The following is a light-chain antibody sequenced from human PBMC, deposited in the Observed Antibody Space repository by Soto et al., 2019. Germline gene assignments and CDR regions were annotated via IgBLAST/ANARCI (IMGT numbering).Light chain of an antibody. CDR3: AAWDDSLNGHWV. V-gene: IGLV1-44*01. CDR1: SSKIGSNT. Sequence: QSVLTQPPSASGTPGRRVTISCSGSSSKIGSNTVNWYQQLPGTAPKPLIYSNNQRPSGVPDRFSGSKSGTSASLAISGLQSEDEADYYCAAWDDSLNGHWVFGGGTKLTVL. CDR2: SNN. J-gene: IGLJ3*02.